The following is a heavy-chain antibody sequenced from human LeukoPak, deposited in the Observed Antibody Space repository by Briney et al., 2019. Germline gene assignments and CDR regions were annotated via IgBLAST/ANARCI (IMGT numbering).Heavy chain of an antibody. D-gene: IGHD4-17*01. CDR3: ARDRYGDALY. CDR2: IYYSGST. Sequence: SETLSLTCTVSGGSISSYYWSWIRQPPGKGLEWIGYIYYSGSTNYNPSLKSRVTISVDTSKNQFSLKLSSVTATDTAVYYCARDRYGDALYWGQGTLVTVSS. CDR1: GGSISSYY. J-gene: IGHJ4*02. V-gene: IGHV4-59*01.